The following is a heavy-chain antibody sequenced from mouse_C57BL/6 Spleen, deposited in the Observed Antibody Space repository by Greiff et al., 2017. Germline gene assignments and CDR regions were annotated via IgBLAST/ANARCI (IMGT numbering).Heavy chain of an antibody. J-gene: IGHJ3*01. V-gene: IGHV5-4*01. Sequence: DVHLVESGGGLVKPGGSLKLSCAASGFTFSSYAMSWVRQTPEKSLEWVATISDGGSYTYYPDNVKGRFTISRDNAKNNLYLQMSHLKYEDTAMYYCARDSSGFAYWGQGTLVTVSA. CDR3: ARDSSGFAY. CDR1: GFTFSSYA. D-gene: IGHD3-1*01. CDR2: ISDGGSYT.